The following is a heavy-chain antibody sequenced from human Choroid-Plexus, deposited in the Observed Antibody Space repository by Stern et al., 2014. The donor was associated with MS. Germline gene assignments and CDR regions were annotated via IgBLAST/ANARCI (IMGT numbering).Heavy chain of an antibody. CDR3: AKDRQYLTYFFDH. D-gene: IGHD2/OR15-2a*01. J-gene: IGHJ5*02. CDR1: GFTFGSCA. Sequence: VQLXXXGGGVVQPGRPLRLSCVASGFTFGSCAMHWVRQAPGKELEWVAGVSYDGSNKYYADSVKGRFTISRDNSQNTLYMQMSSLRPEDTAVYYCAKDRQYLTYFFDHWGQGSLVTVSS. V-gene: IGHV3-30*18. CDR2: VSYDGSNK.